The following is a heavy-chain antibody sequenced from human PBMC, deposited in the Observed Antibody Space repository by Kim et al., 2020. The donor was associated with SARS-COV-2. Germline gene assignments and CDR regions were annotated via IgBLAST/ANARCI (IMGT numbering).Heavy chain of an antibody. CDR3: ARGRITIFGVEYYYYGMDV. Sequence: ASVKVSCKASGYTFTIYGISWVRQAPGQGLEWMGWISAYNGNTNYAQKLQGRVTMTTDTSTSTAYMELRSLRSDDTAVYYCARGRITIFGVEYYYYGMDVWGQGTTVTVSS. CDR1: GYTFTIYG. V-gene: IGHV1-18*04. CDR2: ISAYNGNT. J-gene: IGHJ6*02. D-gene: IGHD3-3*01.